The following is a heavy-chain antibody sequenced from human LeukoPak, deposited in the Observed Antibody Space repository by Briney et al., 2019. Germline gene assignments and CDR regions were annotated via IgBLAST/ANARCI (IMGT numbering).Heavy chain of an antibody. Sequence: GRSLRLSCAASGFTFSSYGMHWVRQAPGKGLEWVAVISYDGSNKYYADSVKGRFTISRDNSKNTLYLQMNSLRAEDTAVYYCAKSDSSGWYGYYYYGTDVWGQGTTVTVSS. CDR2: ISYDGSNK. D-gene: IGHD6-19*01. CDR3: AKSDSSGWYGYYYYGTDV. CDR1: GFTFSSYG. J-gene: IGHJ6*02. V-gene: IGHV3-30*18.